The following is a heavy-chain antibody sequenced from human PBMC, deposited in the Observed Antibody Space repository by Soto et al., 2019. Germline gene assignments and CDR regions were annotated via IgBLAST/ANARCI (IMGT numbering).Heavy chain of an antibody. J-gene: IGHJ4*02. D-gene: IGHD6-19*01. CDR2: IYHSGST. CDR1: GGSISSSNW. CDR3: AKTRGYSSGWYEDY. V-gene: IGHV4-4*02. Sequence: QVQLQESGPGLVKPSGTLSLTCAVSGGSISSSNWWSWVRQPPGKGLEWIGEIYHSGSTNYIPSLKSRVTISVDKSKTQFSLKLSSVTAADTAVYYCAKTRGYSSGWYEDYWGQGTLVTVSS.